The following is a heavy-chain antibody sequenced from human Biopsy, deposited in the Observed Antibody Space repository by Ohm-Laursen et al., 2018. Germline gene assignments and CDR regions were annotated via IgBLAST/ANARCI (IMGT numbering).Heavy chain of an antibody. CDR3: ALGGGSYVNFDY. CDR2: IYYSGST. V-gene: IGHV4-59*01. J-gene: IGHJ4*02. CDR1: GGSISSDY. D-gene: IGHD1-26*01. Sequence: GTLSLTWTVSGGSISSDYWSWIRQTPGKGLEWIGYIYYSGSTNYNPSLKSRVTISVDTSKNQFSLRLNSVTAADTAVYYCALGGGSYVNFDYWGQGTLVTVSS.